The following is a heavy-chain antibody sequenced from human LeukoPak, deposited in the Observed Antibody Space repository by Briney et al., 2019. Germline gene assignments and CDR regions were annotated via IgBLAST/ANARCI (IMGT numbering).Heavy chain of an antibody. V-gene: IGHV3-30*04. CDR3: AREDLVGAPFDI. CDR1: GFTFSSYA. Sequence: GGSLRLSCAASGFTFSSYAMHWVRQAPGKGLEWVAVISYDGGNKYYADSVKGRFTISRDNSKNTLYLQMNSLRAEDTAVYYCAREDLVGAPFDIWGQGTMVTVSS. J-gene: IGHJ3*02. CDR2: ISYDGGNK. D-gene: IGHD1-26*01.